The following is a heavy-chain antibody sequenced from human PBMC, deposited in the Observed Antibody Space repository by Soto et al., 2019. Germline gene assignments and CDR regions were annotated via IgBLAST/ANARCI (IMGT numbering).Heavy chain of an antibody. CDR2: IYYSGST. CDR1: GGSVSSGSYY. Sequence: SETLSLTCTVSGGSVSSGSYYWSWIRQPPGKGLEWIGYIYYSGSTNYNPSLKSRVTISVDTSKNQFSLKLSSVTAADTAVYYCARDPAMVRGVINYYYGMDVWGKGTTVTVSS. CDR3: ARDPAMVRGVINYYYGMDV. D-gene: IGHD3-10*01. J-gene: IGHJ6*04. V-gene: IGHV4-61*01.